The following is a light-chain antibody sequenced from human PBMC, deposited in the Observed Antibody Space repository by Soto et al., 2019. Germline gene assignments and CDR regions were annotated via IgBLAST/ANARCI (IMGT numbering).Light chain of an antibody. CDR3: SSYTNINTRACV. CDR2: EVT. V-gene: IGLV2-14*01. Sequence: QSALTQPASVSGSPGQSITISCTGTSGDIGSYNRVSWYQQHPGKAPKLIIYEVTDRPSGVSNRCSGSKSGNTASLTISGLQAEDEAEYYCSSYTNINTRACVFGTGTKGTVL. CDR1: SGDIGSYNR. J-gene: IGLJ1*01.